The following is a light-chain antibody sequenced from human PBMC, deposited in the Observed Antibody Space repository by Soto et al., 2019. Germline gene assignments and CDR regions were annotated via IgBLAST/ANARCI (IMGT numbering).Light chain of an antibody. J-gene: IGKJ5*01. Sequence: EIVMTQSPATLSVSPGERATLSCRASQSVSSNLAWYQQKPGQAPRLLIYGASTRATGIPVRFSGCGSGTDFTLTISTLEPEDFAVYYCQQRSNWPLTFGQGTKLDIK. V-gene: IGKV3-15*01. CDR3: QQRSNWPLT. CDR1: QSVSSN. CDR2: GAS.